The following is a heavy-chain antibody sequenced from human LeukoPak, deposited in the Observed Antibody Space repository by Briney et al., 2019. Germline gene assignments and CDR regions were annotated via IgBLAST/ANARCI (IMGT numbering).Heavy chain of an antibody. V-gene: IGHV4-4*07. Sequence: PSETLSLTCTVSGGSISSDYWNWIRQPAGKGLEWIGRIYSSGSTNYSPSLGGRVTMSVDTSKNQFSLKLSSVTAADTAVYYCARARQHVNTIDYWGQGTLVTVSS. J-gene: IGHJ4*02. D-gene: IGHD5-24*01. CDR3: ARARQHVNTIDY. CDR1: GGSISSDY. CDR2: IYSSGST.